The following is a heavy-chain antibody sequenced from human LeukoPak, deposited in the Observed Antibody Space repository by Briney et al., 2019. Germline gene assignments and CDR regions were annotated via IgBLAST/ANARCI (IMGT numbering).Heavy chain of an antibody. J-gene: IGHJ4*02. Sequence: PGGSLILSCAVSGFTFSSYWMHWVRQVPGKGLEWVSRINSDGSIISYADSVKGRFTISRDNAKSTLYLQMNSLRDEDTAVYYCARDRDRTDYFDYWGQGNLVTVSS. CDR1: GFTFSSYW. D-gene: IGHD1-14*01. CDR2: INSDGSII. V-gene: IGHV3-74*01. CDR3: ARDRDRTDYFDY.